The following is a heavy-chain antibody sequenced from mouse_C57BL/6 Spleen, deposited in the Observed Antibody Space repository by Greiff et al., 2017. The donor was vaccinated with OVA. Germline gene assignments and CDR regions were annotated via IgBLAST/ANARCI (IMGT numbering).Heavy chain of an antibody. CDR1: GYTFTSYW. J-gene: IGHJ2*01. Sequence: QVQLQQPGAELVKPGASVKLSCKASGYTFTSYWMQWVKQRPGQGLEWIGEIDPSDSDTKYNPKFKGKATLTVDTSSSTAYMQLSSLTSEDSAVYYCATFTTVDYWGQGTTLTVSS. CDR3: ATFTTVDY. D-gene: IGHD1-1*01. V-gene: IGHV1-50*01. CDR2: IDPSDSDT.